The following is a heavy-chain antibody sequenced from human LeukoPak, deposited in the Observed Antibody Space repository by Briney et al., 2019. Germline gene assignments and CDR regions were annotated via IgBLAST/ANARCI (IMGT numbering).Heavy chain of an antibody. CDR2: INPNTGDT. Sequence: GASVKVSCKASEYPFIDYYLHWVRQAPGHGLEWMGCINPNTGDTNSAQNFQGRVIMTRDTSITTAYMELSRLKSDDTALYYCASQGAGHCYDASCMGSFDLWGQGTTVAVSS. CDR1: EYPFIDYY. V-gene: IGHV1-2*02. D-gene: IGHD2-15*01. CDR3: ASQGAGHCYDASCMGSFDL. J-gene: IGHJ3*01.